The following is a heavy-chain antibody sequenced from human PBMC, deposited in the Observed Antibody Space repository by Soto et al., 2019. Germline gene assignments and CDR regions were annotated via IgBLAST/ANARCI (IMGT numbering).Heavy chain of an antibody. D-gene: IGHD3-10*01. CDR3: ASRGDYFAY. CDR2: IKQDASEK. V-gene: IGHV3-7*01. CDR1: GFTFSNSW. J-gene: IGHJ4*02. Sequence: EVQLVESGGGLVQPGGSLRLSCAASGFTFSNSWMSWVRQAPGKGLEWVANIKQDASEKYFVVSVKGRFTISRDNAKNSLYLQMISLRAGDTAVYYCASRGDYFAYWGQGTLVTVSS.